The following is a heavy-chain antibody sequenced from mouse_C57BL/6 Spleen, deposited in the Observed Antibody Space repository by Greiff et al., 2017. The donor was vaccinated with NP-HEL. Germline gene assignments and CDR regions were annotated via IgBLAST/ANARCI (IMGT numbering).Heavy chain of an antibody. J-gene: IGHJ1*03. CDR2: IYPGDGDT. D-gene: IGHD1-1*01. Sequence: VQLQQSGAELVKPGASVKISCTASGYAFSSYWMNWLKQRPGTGLEWIGQIYPGDGDTNYNGKFKGKATLTADKSSSTAYMQLSSLTSEDSAVYFCANGDWYFDVWGTGTTVTVSS. CDR1: GYAFSSYW. V-gene: IGHV1-80*01. CDR3: ANGDWYFDV.